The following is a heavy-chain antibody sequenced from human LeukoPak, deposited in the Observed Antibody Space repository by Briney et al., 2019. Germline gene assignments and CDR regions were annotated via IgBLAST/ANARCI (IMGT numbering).Heavy chain of an antibody. Sequence: GGSLRLSCAASGFTFSSYSMNWVRQAPGKGLECVAYTNPDGSAKNYVDSVKGRFTISRDNAKNSLYLQMNSLRAEDTAVYYCARGAGRCGGDCNSRGESWGQGTLVTVSS. V-gene: IGHV3-7*05. CDR1: GFTFSSYS. D-gene: IGHD2-21*02. CDR3: ARGAGRCGGDCNSRGES. CDR2: TNPDGSAK. J-gene: IGHJ5*02.